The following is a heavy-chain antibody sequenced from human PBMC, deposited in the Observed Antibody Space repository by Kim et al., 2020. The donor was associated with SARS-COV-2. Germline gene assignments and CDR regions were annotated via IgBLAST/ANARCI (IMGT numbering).Heavy chain of an antibody. CDR3: ARASGTVTTFYYHGMDV. Sequence: SETLSLTCTVSGGSINSFYWSWTRQPPGKGLEWIGYISYIGNTNYNPSLKSRVTISVDTSKNQFSLKLSSETAADTAVYYCARASGTVTTFYYHGMDVWG. CDR1: GGSINSFY. CDR2: ISYIGNT. D-gene: IGHD4-4*01. V-gene: IGHV4-59*01. J-gene: IGHJ6*01.